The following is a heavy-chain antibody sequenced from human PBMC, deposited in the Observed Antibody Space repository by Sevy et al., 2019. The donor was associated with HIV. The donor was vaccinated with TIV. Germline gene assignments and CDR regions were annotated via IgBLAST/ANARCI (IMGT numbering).Heavy chain of an antibody. D-gene: IGHD2-2*01. CDR3: ARQILGDSSTWYFLDAFDI. CDR1: GYSFTKYW. J-gene: IGHJ3*02. Sequence: ESLKISCKASGYSFTKYWIGWVRQMPGKGLEWMGIIYPGDSDIRYSPSFPGQVTFSVDKSISTAYLQWSSLKASDTAMYYCARQILGDSSTWYFLDAFDIWGQGTMVTVSS. CDR2: IYPGDSDI. V-gene: IGHV5-51*01.